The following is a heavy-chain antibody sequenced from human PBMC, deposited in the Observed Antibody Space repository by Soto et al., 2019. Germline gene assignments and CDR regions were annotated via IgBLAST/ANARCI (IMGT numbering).Heavy chain of an antibody. CDR2: LYYGRSA. D-gene: IGHD3-3*01. V-gene: IGHV4-59*01. Sequence: SETLSLTCAVSGDSISSYYCMWIRQPPGKGLESIGYLYYGRSANYNPSLKSRVTLSVDTSTNQCSLTLSSMTAADTAVYYCARGITIFGVVITYNWFDPWGQGTLVTVSS. CDR3: ARGITIFGVVITYNWFDP. CDR1: GDSISSYY. J-gene: IGHJ5*02.